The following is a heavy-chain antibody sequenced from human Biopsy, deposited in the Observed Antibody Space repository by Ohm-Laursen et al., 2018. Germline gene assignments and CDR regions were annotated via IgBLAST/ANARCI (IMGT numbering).Heavy chain of an antibody. CDR1: GGSVNSYS. D-gene: IGHD6-19*01. CDR2: IYSGGNT. V-gene: IGHV4-59*02. Sequence: SDTLSLTCAVSGGSVNSYSWSWIRQPPGQGLEYIGFIYSGGNTNYNPSLQNRVTMSVDTSKNQFSLKLSSVIAADTAVYYCARGRRTSGWPYFANWGQGTLVIVSS. J-gene: IGHJ4*02. CDR3: ARGRRTSGWPYFAN.